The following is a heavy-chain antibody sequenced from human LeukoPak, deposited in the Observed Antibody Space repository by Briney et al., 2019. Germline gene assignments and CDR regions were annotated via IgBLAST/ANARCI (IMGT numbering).Heavy chain of an antibody. V-gene: IGHV3-48*03. D-gene: IGHD3-10*02. J-gene: IGHJ6*04. CDR3: AELGITMIGGV. Sequence: GGSLRLSCAASGFTFSNYEMNWVRQAPGKGLEWVSYISDSGKNIYYADSVKGRFTISRDNAKNSLFLQMNSLRAEDTAVYYCAELGITMIGGVWGKGTTVTVSS. CDR2: ISDSGKNI. CDR1: GFTFSNYE.